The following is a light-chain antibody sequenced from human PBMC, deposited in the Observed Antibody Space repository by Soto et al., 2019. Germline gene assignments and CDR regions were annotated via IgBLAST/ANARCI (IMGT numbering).Light chain of an antibody. Sequence: DIQMTQPPSTLSASVGDRVTITCRASQSISSWLAWYQQNPGKAPKLLIYDASSLESGVPSRFSGSGSGTELTLTISSLQPDDFATYYCQQYNSYSRTFGQGTKVEIK. CDR3: QQYNSYSRT. CDR2: DAS. V-gene: IGKV1-5*01. CDR1: QSISSW. J-gene: IGKJ1*01.